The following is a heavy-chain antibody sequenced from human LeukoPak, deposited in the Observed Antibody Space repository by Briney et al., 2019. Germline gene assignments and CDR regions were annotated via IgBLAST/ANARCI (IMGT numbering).Heavy chain of an antibody. D-gene: IGHD1-26*01. CDR1: GFTFSSYG. Sequence: GGSLRLSCAASGFTFSSYGMNWVRQAPGKGLEWVASVSSTSFHIYYVDSVKGRFTISRDNAKNSLYLQLNSLRAEDTAVYYCARDRKVEPLPDKWGQGILVTVSS. CDR3: ARDRKVEPLPDK. V-gene: IGHV3-21*01. CDR2: VSSTSFHI. J-gene: IGHJ4*02.